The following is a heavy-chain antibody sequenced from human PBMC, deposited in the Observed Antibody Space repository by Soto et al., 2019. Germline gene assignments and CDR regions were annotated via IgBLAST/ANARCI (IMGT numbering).Heavy chain of an antibody. V-gene: IGHV3-9*01. CDR1: GFTFDDYA. CDR3: AKDTTAMVSPPIR. D-gene: IGHD5-18*01. Sequence: GGSLRLSCAASGFTFDDYAMHWVRQAPGKGLEWVSGISWNSGSIGYADSVKGRFTISRDNAKNSLYLQMNSLRAEDTALYYCAKDTTAMVSPPIRWGQGTLVTVSS. J-gene: IGHJ4*02. CDR2: ISWNSGSI.